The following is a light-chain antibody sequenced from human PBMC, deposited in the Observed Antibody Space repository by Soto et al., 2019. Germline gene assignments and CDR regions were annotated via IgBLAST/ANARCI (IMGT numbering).Light chain of an antibody. CDR3: CSYVGATTYV. CDR2: EGI. V-gene: IGLV2-23*01. CDR1: SSNIGGYNV. Sequence: QSALTRPASVCGSPGQSIPISCSGTSSNIGGYNVVSWYQQHPGKAPKVIVYEGIKRPSGVSDRFSGSTSGSTASLTISGLQAEDEAEYYCCSYVGATTYVFGKGTKVAVL. J-gene: IGLJ1*01.